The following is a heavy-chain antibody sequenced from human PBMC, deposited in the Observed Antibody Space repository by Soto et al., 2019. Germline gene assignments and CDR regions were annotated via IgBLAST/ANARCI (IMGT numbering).Heavy chain of an antibody. Sequence: VQLVESGGGVVQPGRSLRVSCAASGFAFSTYGMHWVRQAPGKGLEWVAVIWFDGSIKYYADSVKGRFTISRDNSKDTLFLQMDSLRDEDTAVYYCARASGPFDYWGQGTLVTVSS. V-gene: IGHV3-33*01. CDR1: GFAFSTYG. D-gene: IGHD6-25*01. CDR2: IWFDGSIK. J-gene: IGHJ4*02. CDR3: ARASGPFDY.